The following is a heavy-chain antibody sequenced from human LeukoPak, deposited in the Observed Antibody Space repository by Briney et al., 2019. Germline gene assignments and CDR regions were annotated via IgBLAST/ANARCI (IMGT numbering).Heavy chain of an antibody. CDR3: NTGMYPR. Sequence: GGSLRLSCAASGFTFSSYAMSWVRQAPGKGLEWVGRIKSKADGGTADYAAPVKGRFTISRDDSRDTLYLQMNSLKTDDTGVYYCNTGMYPRWGRGTLVTVSS. CDR1: GFTFSSYA. V-gene: IGHV3-15*01. J-gene: IGHJ4*02. CDR2: IKSKADGGTA. D-gene: IGHD2-2*01.